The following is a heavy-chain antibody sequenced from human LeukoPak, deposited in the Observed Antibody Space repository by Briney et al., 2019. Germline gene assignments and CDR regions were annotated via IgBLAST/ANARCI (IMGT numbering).Heavy chain of an antibody. CDR2: TYYRSKWYN. Sequence: ASQTLSLTCAISGDSVSSNSAAWSWIRQSPSRGLEWLGRTYYRSKWYNDYAVSVKSRITINPDTSKNQFSLQLNSVTPEDTAVYYCARGGIDYYGSGSHYYYYYYGMDVWGQGTTVTVSS. D-gene: IGHD3-10*01. CDR1: GDSVSSNSAA. CDR3: ARGGIDYYGSGSHYYYYYYGMDV. V-gene: IGHV6-1*01. J-gene: IGHJ6*02.